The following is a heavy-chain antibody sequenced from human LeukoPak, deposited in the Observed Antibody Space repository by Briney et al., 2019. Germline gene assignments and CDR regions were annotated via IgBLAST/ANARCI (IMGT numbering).Heavy chain of an antibody. CDR3: ARGRRVWGPLDY. J-gene: IGHJ4*02. D-gene: IGHD3-16*01. V-gene: IGHV4-34*01. Sequence: SETLSLTCAVYGGSFSGYYWSWIRQPPGKGLEWIGEINHSGSTNYNPSLKSRVTISVDTSKNQFSLKLSSVTAADTAVYYCARGRRVWGPLDYWGQGTLVTVSS. CDR1: GGSFSGYY. CDR2: INHSGST.